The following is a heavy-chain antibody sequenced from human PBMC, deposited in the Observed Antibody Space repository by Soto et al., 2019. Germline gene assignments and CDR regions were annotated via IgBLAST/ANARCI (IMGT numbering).Heavy chain of an antibody. CDR3: ARQTQELVYYYDSSGFDY. D-gene: IGHD3-22*01. J-gene: IGHJ4*02. CDR1: GYSFTSYW. CDR2: IYPGDSDT. V-gene: IGHV5-51*01. Sequence: GESLKISCKGSGYSFTSYWIGWVRQMPGKGLEWMGIIYPGDSDTRYSPSFQGQVTISADKSISTAYLQWSSLKASDTAMYYCARQTQELVYYYDSSGFDYWGQGTLVTVSS.